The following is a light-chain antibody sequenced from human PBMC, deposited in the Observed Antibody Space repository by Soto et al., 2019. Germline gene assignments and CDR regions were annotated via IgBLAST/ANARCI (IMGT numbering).Light chain of an antibody. CDR3: QQSYSTPIT. CDR2: AAS. CDR1: QSISSY. V-gene: IGKV1-39*01. Sequence: DIQMTQSPSSLSASVGDRVTITCRASQSISSYLNWYQQKPGKALKLLIYAASSLQSGVPSRFSGSGSGTDFTLTFSSLQPEDFATYYCQQSYSTPITFGQGTRLEIK. J-gene: IGKJ5*01.